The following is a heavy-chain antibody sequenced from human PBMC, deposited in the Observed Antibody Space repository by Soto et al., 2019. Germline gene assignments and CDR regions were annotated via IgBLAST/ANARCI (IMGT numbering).Heavy chain of an antibody. CDR2: LYLDDDK. CDR3: AHKRETSGWSYYFDY. V-gene: IGHV2-5*02. D-gene: IGHD6-19*01. Sequence: QITLKESGPTLVKPTQTLTLTCTFSGFSLTTTGVGVGWIRQPPGKALEWLALLYLDDDKRYSPSLKSRLTITKDTSKNRVVLTMTNMDPVDTATYFCAHKRETSGWSYYFDYWGQGTLVTVSS. CDR1: GFSLTTTGVG. J-gene: IGHJ4*02.